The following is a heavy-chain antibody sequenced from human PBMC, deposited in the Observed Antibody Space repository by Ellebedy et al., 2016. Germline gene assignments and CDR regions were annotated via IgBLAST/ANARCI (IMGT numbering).Heavy chain of an antibody. J-gene: IGHJ5*01. CDR1: GFPLDEFA. Sequence: GGSLRLSXAASGFPLDEFAMHWVRQTPGKGLEWVSGITWNGVNMAYADSVKGRFTISRDNAKNSLYLQMNSLRDEDTAFYYCVKGLTAMTPYTWFDSWGQGTLVTVSS. D-gene: IGHD5-18*01. CDR2: ITWNGVNM. V-gene: IGHV3-9*01. CDR3: VKGLTAMTPYTWFDS.